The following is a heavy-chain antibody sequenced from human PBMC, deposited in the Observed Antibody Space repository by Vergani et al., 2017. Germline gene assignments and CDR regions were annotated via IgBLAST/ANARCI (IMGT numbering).Heavy chain of an antibody. J-gene: IGHJ4*01. D-gene: IGHD3-9*01. CDR3: ARGDYGILTGYRY. CDR1: GYTFSTYY. Sequence: QVQVVQSGAEVKKSGASVKVSCKTSGYTFSTYYMHWVRQAPGQGLEWMGIINPSGGHTNYAQKFQGRVTMTRDTSTSTVYMELSSLRSEDTDIYYCARGDYGILTGYRYWGQGTLVTVSA. CDR2: INPSGGHT. V-gene: IGHV1-46*03.